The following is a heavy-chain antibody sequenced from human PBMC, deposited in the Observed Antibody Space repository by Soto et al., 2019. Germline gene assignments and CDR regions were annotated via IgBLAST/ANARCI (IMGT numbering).Heavy chain of an antibody. J-gene: IGHJ6*02. D-gene: IGHD4-17*01. CDR1: RGSLSSHY. V-gene: IGHV4-59*11. CDR2: ISYNGNS. CDR3: ARDPYGGFSGGVYFYYGLDG. Sequence: SDTLSSTCTFFRGSLSSHYWHWIRQPPGKGVESIGCISYNGNSYSIPSLRSRVTVSMDRSKNQVSLKLTSVTAADTAIYYCARDPYGGFSGGVYFYYGLDGWGQGTTVTVSS.